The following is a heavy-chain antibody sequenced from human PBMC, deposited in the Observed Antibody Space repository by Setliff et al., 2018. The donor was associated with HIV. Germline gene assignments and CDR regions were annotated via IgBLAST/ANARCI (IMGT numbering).Heavy chain of an antibody. J-gene: IGHJ6*04. Sequence: SETLSLTCTVSGGSISSSSYYWGWIRQPPGKVLEWLGTIYYSGTTYYNPSLKSRVTISVDTSKNQFSLKLSSVTAADTAVYYRARLYSTVTPDIWGKGTTVTVSS. V-gene: IGHV4-39*01. CDR3: ARLYSTVTPDI. CDR2: IYYSGTT. D-gene: IGHD2-21*01. CDR1: GGSISSSSYY.